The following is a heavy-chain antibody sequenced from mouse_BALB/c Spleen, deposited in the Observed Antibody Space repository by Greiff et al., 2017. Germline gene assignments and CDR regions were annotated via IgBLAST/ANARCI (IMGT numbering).Heavy chain of an antibody. Sequence: VQLQESGPGLVAPSQSLSITCTVSGFSLTSYGVHWVRQPPGKGLEWLGVIWAGGSTNYNSALMSRLSISKDNSKSQVFLKMNSLQTDDTAMYYCARVYGYEGAAMDYWGQGTSVTVSS. D-gene: IGHD2-2*01. CDR1: GFSLTSYG. J-gene: IGHJ4*01. CDR3: ARVYGYEGAAMDY. V-gene: IGHV2-9*02. CDR2: IWAGGST.